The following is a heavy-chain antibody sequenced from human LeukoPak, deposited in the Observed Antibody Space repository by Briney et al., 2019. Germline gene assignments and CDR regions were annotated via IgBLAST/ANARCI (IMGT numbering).Heavy chain of an antibody. J-gene: IGHJ4*02. V-gene: IGHV3-48*01. CDR2: ISSSSSTI. CDR1: GSIFTGYS. Sequence: GGSLRLSCAASGSIFTGYSMNWVRQAPGKGLEWVSYISSSSSTIYYADSVKGRFTISRDNAKNSLYLQMNSLRAEDTAVYYCARQRAGFTVTTSDYWGQGTLVTVSS. D-gene: IGHD4-17*01. CDR3: ARQRAGFTVTTSDY.